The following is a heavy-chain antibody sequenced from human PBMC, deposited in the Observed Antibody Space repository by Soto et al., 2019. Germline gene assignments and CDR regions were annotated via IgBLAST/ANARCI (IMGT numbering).Heavy chain of an antibody. CDR1: GFTFSSYD. Sequence: GALSLSCAASGFTFSSYDMHWVRQATGKGLEWVSAIGTAGDTYYPGSVKGRFTISRENAKNSLYLQMNSLRAEDTAVYYCARDPYSGYDYAAFDIWGQGTMVTVSS. J-gene: IGHJ3*02. V-gene: IGHV3-13*01. CDR2: IGTAGDT. D-gene: IGHD5-12*01. CDR3: ARDPYSGYDYAAFDI.